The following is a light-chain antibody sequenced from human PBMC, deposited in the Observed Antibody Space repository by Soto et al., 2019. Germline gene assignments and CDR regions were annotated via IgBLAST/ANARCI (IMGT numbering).Light chain of an antibody. CDR2: DTD. Sequence: QAVVTQEPSLTVSPGGTVTLTCRSSTGPVTNGHFPYWFQQKPGQAPRPLIYDTDTKHSWTPARFSGSLLGDKAALTLSGARPEDEADYYCLLSYTGRLYVFGPGTKLTVL. V-gene: IGLV7-46*01. CDR3: LLSYTGRLYV. CDR1: TGPVTNGHF. J-gene: IGLJ1*01.